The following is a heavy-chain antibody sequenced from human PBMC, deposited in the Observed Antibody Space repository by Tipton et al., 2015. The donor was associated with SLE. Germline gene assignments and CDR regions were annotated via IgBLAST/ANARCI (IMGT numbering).Heavy chain of an antibody. CDR3: ARGSDGEYVRYFDV. D-gene: IGHD4-17*01. V-gene: IGHV4-4*07. Sequence: GLVKPSGTLSLTCTVSGGSISFDYWSWIRQSAGRGLEWSGRIYSSGDRDYNPSLRSRVTMSIDASQNRVSLRLKSVSAADTAVYYCARGSDGEYVRYFDVWGPGTLVTVSS. J-gene: IGHJ2*01. CDR2: IYSSGDR. CDR1: GGSISFDY.